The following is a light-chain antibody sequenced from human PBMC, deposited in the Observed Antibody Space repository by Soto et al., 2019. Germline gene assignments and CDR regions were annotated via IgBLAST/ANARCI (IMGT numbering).Light chain of an antibody. Sequence: EIVMTQSPASLSVSPGERATLSCRANQSISTYLAWYQQKPGQAPRLLIYGASTRATGIPVRFSGSGSGTEFTLTISSLQSEDFAVYYCQQYNNWPLGTFGQGTKVEIK. J-gene: IGKJ1*01. CDR1: QSISTY. V-gene: IGKV3-15*01. CDR3: QQYNNWPLGT. CDR2: GAS.